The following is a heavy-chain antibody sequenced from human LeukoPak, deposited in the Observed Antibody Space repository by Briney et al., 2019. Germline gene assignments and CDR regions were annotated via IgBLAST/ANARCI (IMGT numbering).Heavy chain of an antibody. CDR3: AKDLYCSGGSCYSLYYYYYGMDV. V-gene: IGHV3-30*18. CDR1: GFTFSSYG. D-gene: IGHD2-15*01. CDR2: ISYDGSNK. Sequence: GGSLRLSCAASGFTFSSYGMHWVRQAPGKGLEWVAVISYDGSNKYYADSAKGRFTISRDNSKNTLYLQMNSLRAEDTAVYYCAKDLYCSGGSCYSLYYYYYGMDVWGQGTTVTVSS. J-gene: IGHJ6*02.